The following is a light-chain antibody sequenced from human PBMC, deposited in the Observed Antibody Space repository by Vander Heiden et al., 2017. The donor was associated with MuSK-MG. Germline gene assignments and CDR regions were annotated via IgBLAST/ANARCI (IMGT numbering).Light chain of an antibody. J-gene: IGKJ5*01. CDR1: QSVTNKY. CDR2: GAS. CDR3: QQYGSSPIT. Sequence: EIVLTQSPGTLSLSPGERATLSCRASQSVTNKYLAWYQQKPGQAPRLLIYGASSRATGIPDRFSGSGSGTDFTLTISRLDTEDFAVYYCQQYGSSPITFGQGTRLDIK. V-gene: IGKV3-20*01.